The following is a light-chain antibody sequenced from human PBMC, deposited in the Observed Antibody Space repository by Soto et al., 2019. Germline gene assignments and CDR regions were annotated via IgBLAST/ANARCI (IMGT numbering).Light chain of an antibody. J-gene: IGLJ1*01. CDR1: SSNIGAGYD. CDR2: ANT. V-gene: IGLV1-40*01. CDR3: QSYDSSLSGYV. Sequence: QSVLTQPPSVSGAPGQRVTISGTGSSSNIGAGYDVHWYQQLPGTAPKLLIYANTNRPSGVPGRFSGSKSGTSASLAITGLQAEDEADYYCQSYDSSLSGYVFGTETKVTVL.